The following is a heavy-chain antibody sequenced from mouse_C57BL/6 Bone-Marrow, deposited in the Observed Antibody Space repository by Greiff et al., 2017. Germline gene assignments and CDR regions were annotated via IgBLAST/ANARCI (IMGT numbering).Heavy chain of an antibody. J-gene: IGHJ2*01. CDR3: ARGVYYSGDFDY. V-gene: IGHV1-69*01. Sequence: QVQLQQPGAELVMPGASVKLSCKASGYTFTSYWMHWVKQRPGQGLEWIGEIDPSDSYTNYNQKFKGKSTVTVDKSSSTAYMQLSSLTSEDSAVYYCARGVYYSGDFDYWGQGTTLTVSS. D-gene: IGHD2-12*01. CDR2: IDPSDSYT. CDR1: GYTFTSYW.